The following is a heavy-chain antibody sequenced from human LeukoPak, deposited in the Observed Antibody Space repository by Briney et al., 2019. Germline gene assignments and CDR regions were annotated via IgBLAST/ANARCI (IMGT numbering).Heavy chain of an antibody. V-gene: IGHV1-8*01. CDR2: MNPNSGNT. Sequence: ASMKVSCKASGYTFTSYDINWVRQATGQGLEWMGWMNPNSGNTGYAQKFQGRVTMTRNTSISTAYMELSSLRSEDTAMYYCARVTRVVPSTLYYFDYWGQGTLVTVSS. CDR3: ARVTRVVPSTLYYFDY. CDR1: GYTFTSYD. J-gene: IGHJ4*02. D-gene: IGHD2-2*01.